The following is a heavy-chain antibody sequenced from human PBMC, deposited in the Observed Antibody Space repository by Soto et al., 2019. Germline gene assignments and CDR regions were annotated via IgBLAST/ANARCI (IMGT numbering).Heavy chain of an antibody. Sequence: GGSLRLSCAASGFTFSSYAMSWVRQAPGKGLEWISAVSGSGGSTYYADPVKGRFTISRDNSKNTLYLQMSSLRAEDTAVYYCVKGKYDFDYWGQGTLVTVSS. CDR2: VSGSGGST. J-gene: IGHJ4*02. CDR3: VKGKYDFDY. CDR1: GFTFSSYA. V-gene: IGHV3-23*01.